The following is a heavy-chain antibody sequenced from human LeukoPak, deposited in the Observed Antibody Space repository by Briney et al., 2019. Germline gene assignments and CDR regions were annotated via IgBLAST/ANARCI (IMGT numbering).Heavy chain of an antibody. CDR2: INPNSGGT. Sequence: ASVKVSCKASGYTFTGYYMHWVRQAPGQGLEWMGWINPNSGGTNYAQKFQGRVTMTRDTSISTAYMELSRLRSDDTAVYYCARDFKTLTTYYDNVFDYWGQGTLVTVSS. V-gene: IGHV1-2*02. J-gene: IGHJ4*02. D-gene: IGHD3-9*01. CDR3: ARDFKTLTTYYDNVFDY. CDR1: GYTFTGYY.